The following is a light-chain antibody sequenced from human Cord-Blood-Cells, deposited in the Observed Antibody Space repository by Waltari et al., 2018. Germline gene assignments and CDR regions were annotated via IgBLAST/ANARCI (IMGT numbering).Light chain of an antibody. CDR2: EDN. CDR3: QSYDSSNQV. J-gene: IGLJ3*02. CDR1: SGSIASHY. V-gene: IGLV6-57*03. Sequence: NFMLTQPHSVSDSPGKTVTISCTPSSGSIASHYVQWYQQRPGSAPTTVIYEDNQRPSGVPDRFSGSIDSSSNSASLTISGLKTEDEADYYCQSYDSSNQVFGGGTKLTVL.